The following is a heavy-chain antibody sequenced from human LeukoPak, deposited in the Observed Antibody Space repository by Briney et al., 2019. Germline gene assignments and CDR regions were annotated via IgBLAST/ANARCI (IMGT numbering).Heavy chain of an antibody. CDR2: IHHSGST. CDR3: AVEPIYDYGEFEGGFDV. V-gene: IGHV4-34*01. J-gene: IGHJ3*01. D-gene: IGHD4-17*01. CDR1: GGSFSGYY. Sequence: SSETLSLTCAVYGGSFSGYYWTWIRQPPGKGLEWIGEIHHSGSTNYNSSLKSRVTISIDTSKNQFSLNLSSVTAADTGVYYCAVEPIYDYGEFEGGFDVWGQGAMVLVSS.